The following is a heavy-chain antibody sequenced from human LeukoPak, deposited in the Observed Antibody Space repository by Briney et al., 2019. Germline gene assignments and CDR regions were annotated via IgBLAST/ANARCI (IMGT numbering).Heavy chain of an antibody. V-gene: IGHV3-23*01. CDR1: GFTFSSYA. CDR3: AKGNIYCSTTSCFFHY. D-gene: IGHD2-2*01. J-gene: IGHJ4*02. CDR2: ISGSGGST. Sequence: PGGSLRLSCAASGFTFSSYAMSWVRQAPGKGLEWVSTISGSGGSTYYADSVKGRFTISRDNSKNTLYLHMNSLLAEDSAVHYCAKGNIYCSTTSCFFHYWGQGTLVTVSS.